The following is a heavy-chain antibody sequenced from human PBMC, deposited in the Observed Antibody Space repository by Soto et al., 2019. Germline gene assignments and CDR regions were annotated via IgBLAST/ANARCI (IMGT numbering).Heavy chain of an antibody. J-gene: IGHJ4*02. CDR1: GFTFTNCD. CDR3: ARDVIVDAPDYFHY. V-gene: IGHV3-30*01. Sequence: QVQLVESGGGVVQPGRSLRLSCAASGFTFTNCDMHWVRQAPGKGLEWVAVVGSDGMHKYYGDFVKGRFTISRDTSENTVYLQLDRLTSVDTAVYYCARDVIVDAPDYFHYWCRGTLVTVSS. CDR2: VGSDGMHK. D-gene: IGHD1-26*01.